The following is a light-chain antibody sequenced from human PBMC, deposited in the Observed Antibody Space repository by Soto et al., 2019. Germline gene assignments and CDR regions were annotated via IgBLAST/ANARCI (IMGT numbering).Light chain of an antibody. CDR1: QSVRSNY. CDR3: QQYGSSPYT. Sequence: EIVLTQSPGTLSLSPGERATLSCRTSQSVRSNYLAWYHQKPGQAPRLLIYVAANRATGIPDRFGGSGSGTEFTLTISRLEPEDFAVYYCQQYGSSPYTFGQGTKLEIK. V-gene: IGKV3-20*01. CDR2: VAA. J-gene: IGKJ2*01.